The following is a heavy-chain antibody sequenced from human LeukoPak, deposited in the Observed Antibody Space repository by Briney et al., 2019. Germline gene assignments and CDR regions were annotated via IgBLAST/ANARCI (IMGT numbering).Heavy chain of an antibody. J-gene: IGHJ4*02. Sequence: GGSLRLSCAASGFTFTSYGMHWVRQAPGKGLEWVAVISYDGRTKYYADAMKGRFTISRGNSKNTLYLQMNSLRAEDTAVYFCAKDATSWYYFDYWGQGTLVTVSS. CDR1: GFTFTSYG. CDR3: AKDATSWYYFDY. D-gene: IGHD2-2*01. V-gene: IGHV3-30*18. CDR2: ISYDGRTK.